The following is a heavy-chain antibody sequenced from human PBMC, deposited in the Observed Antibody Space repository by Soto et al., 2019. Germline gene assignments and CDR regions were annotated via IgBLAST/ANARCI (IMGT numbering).Heavy chain of an antibody. D-gene: IGHD3-22*01. J-gene: IGHJ5*02. Sequence: ASVKVSCKASGYTLTSYAMHWVRQAPGQRLEWMGWINAGNGNTKYSQKFQGRVTITRDTSASTAYMELSSLRSEDTAVYYCARDRGPSSGYYPYWFDPWGQGTLVTVSS. CDR1: GYTLTSYA. CDR3: ARDRGPSSGYYPYWFDP. V-gene: IGHV1-3*01. CDR2: INAGNGNT.